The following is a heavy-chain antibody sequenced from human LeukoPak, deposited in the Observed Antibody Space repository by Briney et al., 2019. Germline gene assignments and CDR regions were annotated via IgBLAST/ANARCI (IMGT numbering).Heavy chain of an antibody. CDR2: INHSGST. Sequence: SETLSLTCAVYGGSFSGYYWSWFRQPPGKGLEWIGEINHSGSTNYNPSLKSRVTISVDTSKSQFFLKLSSVTAADTAVYYCARGRLYGMDVWGQGTTVTVSS. J-gene: IGHJ6*02. CDR1: GGSFSGYY. V-gene: IGHV4-34*01. CDR3: ARGRLYGMDV.